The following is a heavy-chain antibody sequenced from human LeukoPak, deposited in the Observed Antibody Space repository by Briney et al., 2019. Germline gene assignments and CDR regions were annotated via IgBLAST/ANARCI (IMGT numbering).Heavy chain of an antibody. J-gene: IGHJ3*02. Sequence: ASVKVSCKASGYTFTGYYMHWVRQAPGQGLEWMGWINPNSGGTNYAQKFQGRVTMTRDTSISTAYMELSRLRSDDTAVYYCARDYTGAGTDAFDIWGQGTMVTVSS. CDR2: INPNSGGT. CDR1: GYTFTGYY. D-gene: IGHD6-13*01. CDR3: ARDYTGAGTDAFDI. V-gene: IGHV1-2*02.